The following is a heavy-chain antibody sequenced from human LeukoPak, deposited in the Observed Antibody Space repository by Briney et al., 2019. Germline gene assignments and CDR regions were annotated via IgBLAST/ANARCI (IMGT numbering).Heavy chain of an antibody. D-gene: IGHD6-19*01. J-gene: IGHJ5*02. CDR1: GFTFSSYA. Sequence: GGSLRLSCAASGFTFSSYAMSWVRQAPGKGLEWVSAISGSGGSTYYAGSVKGRFTISRDNSKNTLYLQMNSLRAEDTAVYYCARRPRYSSGNNWFDPWGQGTLVTVSS. V-gene: IGHV3-23*01. CDR3: ARRPRYSSGNNWFDP. CDR2: ISGSGGST.